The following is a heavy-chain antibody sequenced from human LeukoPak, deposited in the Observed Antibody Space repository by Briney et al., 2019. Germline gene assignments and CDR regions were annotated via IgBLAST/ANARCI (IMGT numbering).Heavy chain of an antibody. Sequence: SETLSLTCTVSGGPISSGGYYWSWIRQHPGKGLEWIGYIYYSGSTYYNPSLKSRVTISVDTSKNQFSLKLSSVTAAGTAVYYCARDIMVRGVTAYYFDYWGQGTLVTVSS. V-gene: IGHV4-31*03. J-gene: IGHJ4*02. CDR1: GGPISSGGYY. CDR3: ARDIMVRGVTAYYFDY. D-gene: IGHD3-10*01. CDR2: IYYSGST.